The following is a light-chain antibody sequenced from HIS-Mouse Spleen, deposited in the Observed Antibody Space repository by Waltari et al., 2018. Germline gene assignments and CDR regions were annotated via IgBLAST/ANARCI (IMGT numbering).Light chain of an antibody. CDR1: SSDVGGYNY. J-gene: IGLJ2*01. CDR3: CSYAGSYVV. V-gene: IGLV2-11*01. Sequence: QSALTQPRSVSGSPGQSVTISCTGTSSDVGGYNYVSWYQQHPGKAPKLMISDVSKRPSGVPDRFSGSTSGNTASLTISGLQAEDEADYYCCSYAGSYVVFGGGTKLTVL. CDR2: DVS.